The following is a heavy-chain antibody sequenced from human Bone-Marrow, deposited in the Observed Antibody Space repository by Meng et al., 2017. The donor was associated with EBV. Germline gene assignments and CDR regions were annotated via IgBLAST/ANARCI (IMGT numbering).Heavy chain of an antibody. Sequence: QVQVPESGPGLGTPLGTLSLTRAVSVGSSSSSTWWSWVRQSPGEGLEWIGEIHHVGSANYNPSLKSRVTISIDKSKKQFSLKLSSVTAADTAVYYCARRDYYDDTGYFDYWGQGTLVTVSS. CDR1: VGSSSSSTW. CDR3: ARRDYYDDTGYFDY. CDR2: IHHVGSA. D-gene: IGHD3-16*01. V-gene: IGHV4-4*02. J-gene: IGHJ4*02.